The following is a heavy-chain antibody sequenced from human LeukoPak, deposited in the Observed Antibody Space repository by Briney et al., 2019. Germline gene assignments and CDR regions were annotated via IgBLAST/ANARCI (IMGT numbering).Heavy chain of an antibody. V-gene: IGHV5-51*01. Sequence: GESLKISCEGSGYTFTTYWIAWVRQMPGKALEWMGIIYPGDSDTRYSPSFQGQVTISADKSISTAYLQWSSLKASDTAMYYCARQGTGYYFDYWGQGTLVTVSS. CDR2: IYPGDSDT. D-gene: IGHD3/OR15-3a*01. J-gene: IGHJ4*02. CDR1: GYTFTTYW. CDR3: ARQGTGYYFDY.